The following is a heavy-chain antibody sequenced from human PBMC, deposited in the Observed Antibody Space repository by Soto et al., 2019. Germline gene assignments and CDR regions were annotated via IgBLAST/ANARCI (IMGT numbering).Heavy chain of an antibody. CDR2: IWYDGSNK. CDR1: GFIFNRYG. J-gene: IGHJ6*02. CDR3: ARGPGRPPLRNYGMDV. V-gene: IGHV3-33*01. Sequence: QVQLVESGGGVVQSGRSLRLSCAASGFIFNRYGMHWVRQVPGKGLEWVADIWYDGSNKNYADSVKGRFTISRDNSKNTLSLQMNSLRAEDTAVYYCARGPGRPPLRNYGMDVWGQGTTVTVSS.